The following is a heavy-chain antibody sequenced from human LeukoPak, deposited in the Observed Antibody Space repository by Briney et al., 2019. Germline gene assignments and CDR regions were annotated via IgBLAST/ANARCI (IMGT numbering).Heavy chain of an antibody. CDR1: GFSFTFYS. Sequence: NPGGSLRLSCAASGFSFTFYSMNWVRQAPGKGLEWVSSISSSSSYIYYADSVKGRFTISRDNAKNSLYLQMNSLRAEDTAVYYCAELGITMIGGVWGKGTTVTISS. D-gene: IGHD3-10*02. CDR3: AELGITMIGGV. V-gene: IGHV3-21*01. CDR2: ISSSSSYI. J-gene: IGHJ6*04.